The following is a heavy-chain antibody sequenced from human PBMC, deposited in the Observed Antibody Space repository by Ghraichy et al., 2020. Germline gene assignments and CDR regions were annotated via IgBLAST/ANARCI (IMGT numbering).Heavy chain of an antibody. D-gene: IGHD1-7*01. V-gene: IGHV5-51*01. Sequence: ESLNISCKDSGYSFTSYWIGWVRQMPGKGLECMGIIYPGDSDTRYSPSFQGQVTISADKSISTAYLQWSSLKASDTAMYYCARRRITGTSISYFDYWGQGTLVTVSS. CDR1: GYSFTSYW. J-gene: IGHJ4*02. CDR3: ARRRITGTSISYFDY. CDR2: IYPGDSDT.